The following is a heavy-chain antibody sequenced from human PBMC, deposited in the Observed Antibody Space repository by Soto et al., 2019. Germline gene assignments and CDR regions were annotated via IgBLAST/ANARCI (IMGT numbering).Heavy chain of an antibody. J-gene: IGHJ6*02. V-gene: IGHV6-1*01. Sequence: SHTLSLTCAISGYSVSSNSAALNWTRQSPSRGLEWLGRTYYRSKWYNDYAVSVKSRITINPDTSKNQFSLQLNSVTPEDTAVYYCARDPVDTAMVQYYYYGMDVWGQGTTVTVSS. CDR2: TYYRSKWYN. D-gene: IGHD5-18*01. CDR3: ARDPVDTAMVQYYYYGMDV. CDR1: GYSVSSNSAA.